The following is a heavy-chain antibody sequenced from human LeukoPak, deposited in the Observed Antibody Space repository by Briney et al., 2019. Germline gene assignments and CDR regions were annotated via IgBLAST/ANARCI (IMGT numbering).Heavy chain of an antibody. CDR2: LFASGYS. V-gene: IGHV3-66*01. Sequence: GGSLRLSCAASGFSVSVNYMSWVRQAPGKGLEWISTLFASGYSTYADSVKGRFTISRDNSKNTLDLQMNSLRAEDTAVYYCAKNHVTVPNGDWFGPWGQGTLVTVSS. CDR1: GFSVSVNY. J-gene: IGHJ5*02. CDR3: AKNHVTVPNGDWFGP. D-gene: IGHD4-11*01.